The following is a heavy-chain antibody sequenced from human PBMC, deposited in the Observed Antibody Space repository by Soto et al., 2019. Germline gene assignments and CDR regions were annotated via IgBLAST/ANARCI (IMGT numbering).Heavy chain of an antibody. Sequence: SXTLSLTCTVSGGSISSDYWSWIRQPPGKGLEWIGSIYYSGYTYYNPSLKSRVTISVDTSKNQFSLKLSSVTAADTAVYYCARHNGPLYVGYYYDMDVWGQGTTVT. J-gene: IGHJ6*02. V-gene: IGHV4-39*01. CDR3: ARHNGPLYVGYYYDMDV. D-gene: IGHD3-16*01. CDR2: IYYSGYT. CDR1: GGSISSDY.